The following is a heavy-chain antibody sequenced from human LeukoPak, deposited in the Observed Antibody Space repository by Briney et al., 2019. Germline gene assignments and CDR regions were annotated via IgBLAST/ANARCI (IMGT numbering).Heavy chain of an antibody. CDR3: ARDYYYDSSGLDY. V-gene: IGHV1-46*01. Sequence: ASVKVSCKASGGTFSSYAISWVRQAPGQGLEWMGIINPSGGSTSYAQKFQGRVTMTRDTSTSTVYMELSSLRSEDTAVYYCARDYYYDSSGLDYWGQGTLVTVSS. D-gene: IGHD3-22*01. J-gene: IGHJ4*02. CDR1: GGTFSSYA. CDR2: INPSGGST.